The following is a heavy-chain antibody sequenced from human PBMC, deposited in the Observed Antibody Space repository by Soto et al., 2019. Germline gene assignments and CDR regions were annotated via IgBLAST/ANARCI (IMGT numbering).Heavy chain of an antibody. CDR2: SGPESGAT. CDR1: GYIFTRHY. Sequence: ASVKVFCKASGYIFTRHYIHWVRQEPEQGLQGRGESGPESGATKYAHNIPGKVTMTRDMSITTVYMELNNLSPDDTAVYYCGRGRSGQIVVFYWGQGTPVTVSS. V-gene: IGHV1-2*02. D-gene: IGHD5-12*01. CDR3: GRGRSGQIVVFY. J-gene: IGHJ4*02.